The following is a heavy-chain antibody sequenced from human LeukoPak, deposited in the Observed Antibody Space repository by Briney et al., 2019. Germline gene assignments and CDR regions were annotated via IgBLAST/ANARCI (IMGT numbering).Heavy chain of an antibody. J-gene: IGHJ5*02. V-gene: IGHV3-33*06. CDR3: AKDLSYGSLWFDP. D-gene: IGHD3-10*01. CDR2: IWYDGSRT. CDR1: GFTFSSHG. Sequence: GRSLRLSCAASGFTFSSHGMQWVRQAPGKGLGGVALIWYDGSRTNYVDSVMGRFTISRDSSKNTLYLQMDNLRVEDTAVYFCAKDLSYGSLWFDPWGQGTLVTVSS.